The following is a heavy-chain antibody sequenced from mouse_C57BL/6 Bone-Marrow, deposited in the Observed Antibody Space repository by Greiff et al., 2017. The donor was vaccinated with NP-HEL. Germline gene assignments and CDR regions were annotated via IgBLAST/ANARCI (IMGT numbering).Heavy chain of an antibody. V-gene: IGHV1-82*01. J-gene: IGHJ2*01. CDR1: GYAFSSSW. Sequence: QVQLKESGPELVKPGASVKISCKASGYAFSSSWMNWVKQRPGKGLEWIGRIYPGDGDTNYNGKFKGKATLTADKSSSTAYMQLSSLTSEDSAVYFCARYYYGSSSSDYWGQGTTLTVSS. CDR2: IYPGDGDT. D-gene: IGHD1-1*01. CDR3: ARYYYGSSSSDY.